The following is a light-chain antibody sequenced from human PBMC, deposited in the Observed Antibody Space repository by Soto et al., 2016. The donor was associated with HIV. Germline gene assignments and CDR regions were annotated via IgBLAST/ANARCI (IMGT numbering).Light chain of an antibody. CDR1: QGISSY. J-gene: IGKJ4*01. V-gene: IGKV1-9*01. CDR2: TAS. Sequence: DIQLTQSPSFLSASVGDRVSITCRASQGISSYLAWYQQKPGKAPKLLIYTASTLQSGVPSRFSGSKSGTEFILTISSLQPEDFATYYCQRLTSYPLTFGGGTKVEIK. CDR3: QRLTSYPLT.